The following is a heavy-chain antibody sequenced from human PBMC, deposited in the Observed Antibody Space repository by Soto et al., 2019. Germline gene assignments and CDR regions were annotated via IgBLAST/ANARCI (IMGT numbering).Heavy chain of an antibody. D-gene: IGHD2-21*02. V-gene: IGHV3-30-3*01. Sequence: QVQLGESGGGVVQPGRSLRLSCTASGFTFSDYALHWVRQAPGKGLEWVAVISDDGINKYIADSVKGRFIISRYNYKNTVFLQMSSLGLEDAAIYYCARRLTASVTAMGYWGQGTLATVSS. CDR1: GFTFSDYA. J-gene: IGHJ4*02. CDR3: ARRLTASVTAMGY. CDR2: ISDDGINK.